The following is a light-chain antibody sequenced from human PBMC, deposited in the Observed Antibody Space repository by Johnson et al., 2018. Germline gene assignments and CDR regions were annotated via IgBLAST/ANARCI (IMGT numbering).Light chain of an antibody. Sequence: QSVLTQPPSVSAAPGQKVTISCSGSSSNIGNNYVSWYQQLPGTAPKLLIYENNKRPSGIPDRFSGSKSGTSATLGITGLQTGDEADYYCGTWDSSLSAGNVFRTWTKFTVL. V-gene: IGLV1-51*02. CDR2: ENN. CDR1: SSNIGNNY. J-gene: IGLJ1*01. CDR3: GTWDSSLSAGNV.